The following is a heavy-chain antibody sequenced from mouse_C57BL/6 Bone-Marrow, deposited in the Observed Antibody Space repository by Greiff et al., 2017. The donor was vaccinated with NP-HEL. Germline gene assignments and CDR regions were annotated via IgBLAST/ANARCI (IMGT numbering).Heavy chain of an antibody. V-gene: IGHV1-5*01. Sequence: VQLQQSGTVLARPGASVKMSCKTSGYTFTSYWMHWVKQRPGQGLEWIGAIYPGNSDTSYNQKFKGKAKLTAVTSASTAYMELSSLTNEDSAVYYCTSITTVVAGGYFDYWGQGTTLTVSS. J-gene: IGHJ2*01. CDR3: TSITTVVAGGYFDY. CDR2: IYPGNSDT. CDR1: GYTFTSYW. D-gene: IGHD1-1*01.